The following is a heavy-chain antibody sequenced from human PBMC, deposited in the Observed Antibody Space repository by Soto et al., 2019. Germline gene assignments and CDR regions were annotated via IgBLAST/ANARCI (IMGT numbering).Heavy chain of an antibody. J-gene: IGHJ4*02. D-gene: IGHD6-19*01. CDR3: ARDRERDGWYEDY. CDR2: ISGRDDST. Sequence: EVQLLESGGDLVQPGGSLRLSCVASGFSFSNYAMSWVRQVPGKGLEWVSVISGRDDSTYYADSVKGRFTISRDNSKNTLYLQMNSLRAEDTAIYYCARDRERDGWYEDYWGQGTLVTVSS. V-gene: IGHV3-23*01. CDR1: GFSFSNYA.